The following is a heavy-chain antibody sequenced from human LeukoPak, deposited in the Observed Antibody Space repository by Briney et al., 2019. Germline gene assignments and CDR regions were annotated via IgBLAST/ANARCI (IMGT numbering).Heavy chain of an antibody. V-gene: IGHV1-18*04. CDR2: ISAYNGNT. CDR3: ARGAPIAASSRYFQH. D-gene: IGHD6-13*01. Sequence: ASVKVSCKASGYTFSSYGITWMRQAPGQGLEWMGWISAYNGNTNYAQKFQGRVTMTTDTSTSTMYMELRSLRSDDTAVYYCARGAPIAASSRYFQHCGQGTLVIVSS. CDR1: GYTFSSYG. J-gene: IGHJ1*01.